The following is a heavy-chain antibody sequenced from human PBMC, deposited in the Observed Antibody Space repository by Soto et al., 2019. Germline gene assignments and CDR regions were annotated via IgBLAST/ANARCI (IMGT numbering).Heavy chain of an antibody. CDR2: IIPIFGGP. CDR1: GGMFSDYT. Sequence: QVQLVQSGAVVKKPGSSVTVSCKASGGMFSDYTISWVRQAPGQGLEWMGGIIPIFGGPHYAQKFQGRVTITADKPTSAVNLGMRDMTSEDTAVYYCAKKGGVASIDFWRANWFDPWGQGTLVTVSS. CDR3: AKKGGVASIDFWRANWFDP. J-gene: IGHJ5*02. D-gene: IGHD3-3*01. V-gene: IGHV1-69*06.